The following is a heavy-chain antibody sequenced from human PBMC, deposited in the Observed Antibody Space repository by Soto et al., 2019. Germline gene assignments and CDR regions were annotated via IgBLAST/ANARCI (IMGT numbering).Heavy chain of an antibody. Sequence: PGESLKISCKGSGYKSTNYWLSWVRQTPGKGLEWMGRIDPSDSYINYSPSFRGHVTISIDESISTAHLQWSSLKASDTATYYCAIVTAETAYHYFDFWGQGTLVTVSS. J-gene: IGHJ4*02. D-gene: IGHD1-1*01. CDR2: IDPSDSYI. V-gene: IGHV5-10-1*01. CDR1: GYKSTNYW. CDR3: AIVTAETAYHYFDF.